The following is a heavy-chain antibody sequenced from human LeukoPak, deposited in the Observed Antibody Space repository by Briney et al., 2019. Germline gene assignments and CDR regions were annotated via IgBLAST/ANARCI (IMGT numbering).Heavy chain of an antibody. CDR3: ARVAKYYYGSETYYFFEH. CDR2: ISSSSSTI. Sequence: GGSLRLSCAASGFTFSDYYMSWIRRAPGKGLEWVSCISSSSSTIYYADSVKGRFTISRDNAKNSLYLQMNSLRVEDTAVYYCARVAKYYYGSETYYFFEHWGQGTPVTASS. V-gene: IGHV3-11*04. J-gene: IGHJ4*02. D-gene: IGHD3-10*01. CDR1: GFTFSDYY.